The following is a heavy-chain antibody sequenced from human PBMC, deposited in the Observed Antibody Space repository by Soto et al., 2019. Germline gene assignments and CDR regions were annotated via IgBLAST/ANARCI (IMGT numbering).Heavy chain of an antibody. Sequence: SETLSLTCTVSGGSISSGGYYWSWIRQHPGKGLEWIGYIYYSGSTYYNPSLKSRVTISVGTSKNQFSLKLSSVTAADTAVYYCARADLEVVVVAATLSGFDYWGQGTLVTVSS. D-gene: IGHD2-15*01. V-gene: IGHV4-31*03. J-gene: IGHJ4*02. CDR2: IYYSGST. CDR3: ARADLEVVVVAATLSGFDY. CDR1: GGSISSGGYY.